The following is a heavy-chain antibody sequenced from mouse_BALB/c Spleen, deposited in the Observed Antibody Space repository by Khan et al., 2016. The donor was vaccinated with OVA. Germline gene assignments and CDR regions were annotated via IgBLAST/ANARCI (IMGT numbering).Heavy chain of an antibody. V-gene: IGHV1-20*02. CDR3: ARKNGSDFDY. J-gene: IGHJ2*01. CDR2: INPHIGET. CDR1: VYSFTGYF. D-gene: IGHD1-1*01. Sequence: VRLQQSGPELVKPGASVKISCKASVYSFTGYFMNWVMQSHGKSLEWIGRINPHIGETFYNQKFKDKATLTVDESSTTAHMELRSLSSEDSAVYYCARKNGSDFDYWGQGTTLTVSS.